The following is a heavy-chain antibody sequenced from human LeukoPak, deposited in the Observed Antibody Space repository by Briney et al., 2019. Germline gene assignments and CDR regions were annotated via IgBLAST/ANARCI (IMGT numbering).Heavy chain of an antibody. Sequence: SSVKVSCKASGGTFSSYAISWVRQAPGQGLEWMGRIIPILGIANYAQKFQGRVTITADKSTSTAYMELSSLRSEDTAVYYCASLSYYYDSSGYPAGHFDYWGQGTLVTVSS. V-gene: IGHV1-69*04. CDR3: ASLSYYYDSSGYPAGHFDY. J-gene: IGHJ4*02. CDR1: GGTFSSYA. CDR2: IIPILGIA. D-gene: IGHD3-22*01.